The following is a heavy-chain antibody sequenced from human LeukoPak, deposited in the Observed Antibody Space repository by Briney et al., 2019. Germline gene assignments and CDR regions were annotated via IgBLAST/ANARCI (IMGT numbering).Heavy chain of an antibody. V-gene: IGHV4-34*01. CDR1: GGSFSGYY. CDR2: INHSGST. CDR3: ARMREGIDY. J-gene: IGHJ4*02. Sequence: SETLSLTCAVYGGSFSGYYWSWLRQPPGKGLEWIGEINHSGSTNYNPSLKSRVTISVDTSKNQFSLKLSSVTAADTGSYYCARMREGIDYWGQGTLVTVSS.